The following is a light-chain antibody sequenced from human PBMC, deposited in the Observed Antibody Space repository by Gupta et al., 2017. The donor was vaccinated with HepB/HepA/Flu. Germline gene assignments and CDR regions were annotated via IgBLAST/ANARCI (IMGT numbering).Light chain of an antibody. CDR2: RNN. CDR1: SSNIGSNY. CDR3: AAWDDSLSGVV. V-gene: IGLV1-47*01. Sequence: QSVLTKPPSASGTPGQRVTISCSGRSSNIGSNYVYWYQQLPGTAPKLLIYRNNQRTSGVPDRFSGSKSGTSASLAISGLRSEDEADYYCAAWDDSLSGVVFGGGTKLTVL. J-gene: IGLJ2*01.